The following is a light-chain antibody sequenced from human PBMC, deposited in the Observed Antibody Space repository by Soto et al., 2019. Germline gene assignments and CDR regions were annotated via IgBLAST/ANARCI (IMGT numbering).Light chain of an antibody. CDR3: QEYNGLSRT. J-gene: IGKJ1*01. Sequence: DIQLTQSPSTLSASVGDRVTITCRASQSISSSLAWYQQIPGKAPKVLIYDASSLQSAVPSRFSGSGSGTDFTLSISSLRPEDFGIYYCQEYNGLSRTFGHGTKVEMK. CDR1: QSISSS. V-gene: IGKV1-5*01. CDR2: DAS.